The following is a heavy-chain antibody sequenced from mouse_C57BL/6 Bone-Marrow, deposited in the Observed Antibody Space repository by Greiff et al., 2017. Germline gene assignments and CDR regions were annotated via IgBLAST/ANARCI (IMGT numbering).Heavy chain of an antibody. CDR1: GFNIKDDY. D-gene: IGHD5-1*01. J-gene: IGHJ2*01. Sequence: EVQLQQSGAELVRPGASVKLSCTASGFNIKDDYMHWVKQRPEQGLEWIGWIDPENGDTDYASKFQGKASIPADTSTNTAYLQLSSLTSKNTAIYYYTTQYIFDYWGQGTTLTDSS. CDR3: TTQYIFDY. CDR2: IDPENGDT. V-gene: IGHV14-4*01.